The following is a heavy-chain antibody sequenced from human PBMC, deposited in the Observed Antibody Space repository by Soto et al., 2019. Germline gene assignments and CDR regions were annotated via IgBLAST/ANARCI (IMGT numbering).Heavy chain of an antibody. J-gene: IGHJ6*02. CDR3: AKYPRRLVVVPAAIRYYYYGMDV. D-gene: IGHD2-2*02. V-gene: IGHV3-23*01. CDR2: ISGSGGST. Sequence: EVQLLESGGGLVQPGGSLRLSCAASGFTFSSYAMSWVRQAPGKGLEWVSAISGSGGSTYYADSVKGRFTISRDNSNNTLYLQMNSLRAEDTAVYYCAKYPRRLVVVPAAIRYYYYGMDVWGQGTTVTVSS. CDR1: GFTFSSYA.